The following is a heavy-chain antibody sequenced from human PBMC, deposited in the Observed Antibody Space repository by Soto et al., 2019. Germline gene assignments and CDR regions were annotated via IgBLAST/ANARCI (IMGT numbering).Heavy chain of an antibody. J-gene: IGHJ5*02. CDR1: GGTFSSYA. V-gene: IGHV1-69*06. CDR3: ARANSGSYYVWFDP. D-gene: IGHD1-26*01. CDR2: IIPIFGTA. Sequence: PVEVSCTASGGTFSSYAISCVRPDPGQGLEWMGGIIPIFGTANYAQKFQGRVTITADKSTSTAYMELSSLRSEDTAVYYCARANSGSYYVWFDPWGQGTRVTVSA.